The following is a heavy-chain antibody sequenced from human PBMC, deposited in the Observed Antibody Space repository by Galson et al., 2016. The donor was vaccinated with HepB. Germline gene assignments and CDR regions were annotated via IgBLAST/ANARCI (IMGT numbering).Heavy chain of an antibody. CDR3: ARGAYSSFDI. V-gene: IGHV6-1*01. Sequence: CAISGDSVSNNHVAWNWIRQSPSRGLEWLGRTYRGSNQYAASMRGRIAINSDTSTNQFSLQLSSVTPADTGLYYCARGAYSSFDIWGQGTMVTVSS. CDR2: TYRGSN. D-gene: IGHD2-15*01. CDR1: GDSVSNNHVA. J-gene: IGHJ3*02.